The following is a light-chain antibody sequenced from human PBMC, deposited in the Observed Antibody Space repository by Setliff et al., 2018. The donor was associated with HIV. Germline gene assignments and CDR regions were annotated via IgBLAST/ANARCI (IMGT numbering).Light chain of an antibody. CDR3: CSYAGSYTPVI. CDR1: SSDVGSYNY. J-gene: IGLJ2*01. V-gene: IGLV2-11*01. Sequence: ALTQPRSVSGSPGQSVTISCTGTSSDVGSYNYVSWYQQHPGKAPKLMIYDVTKRPSGVPDRFSGSKSGNTASLTISGLQAEDEADYYCCSYAGSYTPVIFGGGTQRTVL. CDR2: DVT.